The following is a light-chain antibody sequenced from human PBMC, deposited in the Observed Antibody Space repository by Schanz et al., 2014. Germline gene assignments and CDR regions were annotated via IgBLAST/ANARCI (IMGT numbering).Light chain of an antibody. J-gene: IGLJ1*01. CDR1: SSDVGGYNY. CDR3: CSYAGSYV. V-gene: IGLV2-11*01. CDR2: DVT. Sequence: QSALTQPRSVSGSPGQSVTISCTGTSSDVGGYNYVSWYQQHPGKAPKLIIYDVTKRPSGVPDRFSGSKSGNTASLTISRLQAEDEADYYCCSYAGSYVFGTGTKLTVL.